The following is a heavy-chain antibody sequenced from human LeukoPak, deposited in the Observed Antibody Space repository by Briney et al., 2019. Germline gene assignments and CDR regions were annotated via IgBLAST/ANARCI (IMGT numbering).Heavy chain of an antibody. CDR1: GGSFSGYY. CDR3: ARVTVAGTFGYYYYGMDV. Sequence: PSETLSLTCAVYGGSFSGYYWSWIRQPPGKGLEWIGEINHSGSTNYYPSLKSRVTISVDTSKNQFSLKLSSVTAADTAVYYCARVTVAGTFGYYYYGMDVWGQGTTVTVSS. V-gene: IGHV4-34*01. D-gene: IGHD6-19*01. CDR2: INHSGST. J-gene: IGHJ6*02.